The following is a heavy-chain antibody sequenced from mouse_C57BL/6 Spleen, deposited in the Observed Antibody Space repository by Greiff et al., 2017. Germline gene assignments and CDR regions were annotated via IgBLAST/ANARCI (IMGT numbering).Heavy chain of an antibody. CDR3: ARSSTGAMDY. CDR1: GYTFTDYY. CDR2: INPYNGGT. D-gene: IGHD2-1*01. Sequence: EVKLQESGPVLVKPGASVKMSCKASGYTFTDYYMNWVKQSHGKSLEWIGVINPYNGGTSYNQKFKGKATLTVDKSSSTAYMELNSLTSEDSAVYYCARSSTGAMDYWGQGTSVTVSS. J-gene: IGHJ4*01. V-gene: IGHV1-19*01.